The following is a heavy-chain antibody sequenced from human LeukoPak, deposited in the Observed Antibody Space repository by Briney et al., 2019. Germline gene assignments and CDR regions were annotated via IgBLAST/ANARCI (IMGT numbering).Heavy chain of an antibody. V-gene: IGHV1-24*01. D-gene: IGHD4-17*01. CDR1: GFPFSSYV. CDR3: ATEVVGYGDVHYFDS. J-gene: IGHJ4*02. CDR2: FDPADGEP. Sequence: GGSLRLSCAASGFPFSSYVMHWVRQAPEGLEWMGGFDPADGEPIYAQKFQGRVTMSEDTSTDTAYMDLSSLRSEDTAVYYCATEVVGYGDVHYFDSWGQGTLVTVSS.